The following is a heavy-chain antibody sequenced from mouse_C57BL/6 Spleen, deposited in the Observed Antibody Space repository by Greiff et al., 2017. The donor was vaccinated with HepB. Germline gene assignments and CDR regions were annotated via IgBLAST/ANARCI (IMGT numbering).Heavy chain of an antibody. V-gene: IGHV1-69*01. Sequence: VQLQQSGAELVMPGASVKLSCKASGYTFTSYWMHWVKQRPGQGLEWIGEIDPSDSYTNYNQKFKGKSTLTVDKSSSTAYMQLSSLTSEDSAVYYCARNNWNYFDYWGQGTTLTVSS. CDR2: IDPSDSYT. CDR1: GYTFTSYW. CDR3: ARNNWNYFDY. J-gene: IGHJ2*01. D-gene: IGHD4-1*02.